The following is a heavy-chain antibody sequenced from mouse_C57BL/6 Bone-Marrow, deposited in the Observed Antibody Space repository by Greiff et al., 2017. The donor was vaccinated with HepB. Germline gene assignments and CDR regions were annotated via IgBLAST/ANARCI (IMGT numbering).Heavy chain of an antibody. Sequence: QVQLKESGAELMKPGASVKLSCKATGYTFTGYWIEWVKQRPGHGLEWIGEILPGSGSTNYNEKFKGKATFTADTSSNTAYMQLSSLTTEDSAIYYCATTVPYYYAMDYWGQGTSVTVSS. J-gene: IGHJ4*01. CDR1: GYTFTGYW. CDR3: ATTVPYYYAMDY. V-gene: IGHV1-9*01. CDR2: ILPGSGST. D-gene: IGHD1-1*01.